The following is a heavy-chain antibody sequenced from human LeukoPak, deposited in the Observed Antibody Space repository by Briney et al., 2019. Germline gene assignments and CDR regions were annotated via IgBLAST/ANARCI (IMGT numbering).Heavy chain of an antibody. J-gene: IGHJ4*02. CDR1: GGSISSGGYS. Sequence: SQTLSLTCAVSGGSISSGGYSWSWIRQPPGKGLEWIGYTYHSGSAYYNPSLKSRVTISVDRSKNQFSLKLSSVTAADTAVYYCARAGDNLGLGYFDYWGQGTLVTVSS. CDR3: ARAGDNLGLGYFDY. D-gene: IGHD4-17*01. V-gene: IGHV4-30-2*01. CDR2: TYHSGSA.